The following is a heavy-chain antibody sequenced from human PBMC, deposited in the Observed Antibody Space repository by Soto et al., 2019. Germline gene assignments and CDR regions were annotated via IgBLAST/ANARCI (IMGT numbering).Heavy chain of an antibody. CDR1: GYILNSYW. CDR3: ARPFETSNWYDF. Sequence: LAESLKISCNDSGYILNSYWIGSVRQMPGKGLELMGIIYPADSDTRYSPSVRGQVTISADKSSSTAYLQWSSRRASDTAMYYCARPFETSNWYDFWGQGTLVTVSS. J-gene: IGHJ5*01. CDR2: IYPADSDT. V-gene: IGHV5-51*01. D-gene: IGHD2-2*01.